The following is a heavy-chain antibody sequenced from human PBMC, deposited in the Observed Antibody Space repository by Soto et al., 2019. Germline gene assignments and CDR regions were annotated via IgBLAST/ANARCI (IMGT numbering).Heavy chain of an antibody. CDR1: AGTFSSYA. V-gene: IGHV1-69*05. J-gene: IGHJ3*02. CDR3: ASPARNYDFWSGYSFDI. D-gene: IGHD3-3*01. CDR2: IIPIFGTA. Sequence: KIYCKTSAGTFSSYAISWVRQAPGQGLEWMGGIIPIFGTANYAQKSQGRVTMTRNTSISTAYMELSSLRSEDTAVYYCASPARNYDFWSGYSFDIWGQGTMVTVSS.